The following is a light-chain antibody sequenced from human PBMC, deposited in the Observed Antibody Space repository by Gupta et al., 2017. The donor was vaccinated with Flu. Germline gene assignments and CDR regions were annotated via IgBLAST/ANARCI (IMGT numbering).Light chain of an antibody. CDR1: QSISSW. V-gene: IGKV1-5*03. CDR2: QAS. J-gene: IGKJ1*01. CDR3: QQYSSYPT. Sequence: DIQMTQSPSTLSASVGDRVTITCRASQSISSWLAWYQQKPGKAPKLLIYQASSLESGVTTRFSGSGSGTEFTLTISSLQPDDFAIYYCQQYSSYPTFGQGTKVEI.